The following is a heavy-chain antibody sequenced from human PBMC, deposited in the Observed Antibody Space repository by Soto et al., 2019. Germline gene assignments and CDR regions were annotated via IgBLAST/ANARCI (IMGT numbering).Heavy chain of an antibody. V-gene: IGHV3-30*18. J-gene: IGHJ6*02. CDR1: GFTFSSYG. Sequence: QPGGSLRLSCAASGFTFSSYGMHWVRQAPGKGLEWVAVISYDGSNKYYADSVKGRFTISRDNSKNTLYLQMNSLRAEDTAVYYCAKDESVVVAATQNGPEYYYYYGMDVWGQGTTVTVSS. CDR2: ISYDGSNK. CDR3: AKDESVVVAATQNGPEYYYYYGMDV. D-gene: IGHD2-15*01.